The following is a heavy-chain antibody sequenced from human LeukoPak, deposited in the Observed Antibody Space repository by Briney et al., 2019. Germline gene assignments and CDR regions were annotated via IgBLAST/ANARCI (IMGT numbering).Heavy chain of an antibody. CDR2: IRYDGSNK. Sequence: GRSLRLSCAASGFTFSSYGMHWVRQAPGKGLEWVAFIRYDGSNKYYADSVKGRFTISRDNSKNTLYLQMNSLRAEDTAVYYCAKDRLRGSNSCPDYWGQGTLVTVSS. CDR1: GFTFSSYG. CDR3: AKDRLRGSNSCPDY. J-gene: IGHJ4*02. V-gene: IGHV3-30*02. D-gene: IGHD4-23*01.